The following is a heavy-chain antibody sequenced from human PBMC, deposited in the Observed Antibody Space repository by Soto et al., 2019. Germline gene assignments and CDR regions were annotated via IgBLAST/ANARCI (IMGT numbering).Heavy chain of an antibody. V-gene: IGHV1-2*02. Sequence: GASVKVSCKASGYTFTGYYMHWVRQAPGQGLEWMGWIDPTSGDTNYAQKLQGRVTMTTDTSTSTAYMELRSLRSDDTAVYYCARGYYYDSSGSNDYWGQGTLVTVSS. CDR3: ARGYYYDSSGSNDY. J-gene: IGHJ4*02. D-gene: IGHD3-22*01. CDR1: GYTFTGYY. CDR2: IDPTSGDT.